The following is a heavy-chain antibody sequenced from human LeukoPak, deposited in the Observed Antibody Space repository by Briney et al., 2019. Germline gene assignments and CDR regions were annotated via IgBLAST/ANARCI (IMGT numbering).Heavy chain of an antibody. CDR2: ISGSGGST. CDR3: AKDLRYSSSWYDY. Sequence: QAGGSPRLSCAASGFTVSNNDMNWVRQAPGKGLEWVSAISGSGGSTYYADSVEGRFTISRDNSKNTLYLQMNSLRAEDTAVYYCAKDLRYSSSWYDYWGQGTLVTVSS. V-gene: IGHV3-23*01. J-gene: IGHJ4*02. CDR1: GFTVSNND. D-gene: IGHD6-13*01.